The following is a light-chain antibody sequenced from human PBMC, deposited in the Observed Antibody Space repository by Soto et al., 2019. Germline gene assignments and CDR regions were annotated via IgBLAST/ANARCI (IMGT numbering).Light chain of an antibody. Sequence: EIVLTQSPATLSVSPGERATLSCRASQSVSSNLAWYQQKPGQAPRLLIYGASTRATGIPARCSGSGSGTEVTLHISSLQSDEFEVYYYPPYNHWSPPTFGGGHKVEIK. J-gene: IGKJ4*01. CDR3: PPYNHWSPPT. CDR1: QSVSSN. CDR2: GAS. V-gene: IGKV3-15*01.